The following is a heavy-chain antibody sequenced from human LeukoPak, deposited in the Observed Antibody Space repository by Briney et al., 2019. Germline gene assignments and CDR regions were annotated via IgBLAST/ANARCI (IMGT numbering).Heavy chain of an antibody. D-gene: IGHD5-18*01. J-gene: IGHJ4*02. Sequence: ASVKVSCKASGYTFTSYYMHWVRQAPGQGLEWIGIINPSGGSTSYAQKFQGRVTMTRDTSTSTVYMELSSLRSEDTAVYYCARALRTYGGLKIQLWLTYWGQGTLVTVSS. CDR2: INPSGGST. CDR3: ARALRTYGGLKIQLWLTY. CDR1: GYTFTSYY. V-gene: IGHV1-46*03.